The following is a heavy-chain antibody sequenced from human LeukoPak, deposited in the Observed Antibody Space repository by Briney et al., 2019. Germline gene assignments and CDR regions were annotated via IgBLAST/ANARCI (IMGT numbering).Heavy chain of an antibody. V-gene: IGHV4-4*09. D-gene: IGHD6-6*01. CDR3: ARDWYSSSSAGQIFDY. J-gene: IGHJ4*02. Sequence: SETLSLTCTVSGGSISSYYWSWIRQPPGKGLEWIGYIYTSGSTNYNPSLKSRVTISLDTSKNQFSLKLSSVTAADTAVYYCARDWYSSSSAGQIFDYWGQGTLVTVSS. CDR2: IYTSGST. CDR1: GGSISSYY.